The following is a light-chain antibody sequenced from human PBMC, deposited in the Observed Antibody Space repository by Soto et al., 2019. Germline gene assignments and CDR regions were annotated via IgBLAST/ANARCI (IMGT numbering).Light chain of an antibody. CDR2: GDS. V-gene: IGLV3-21*02. Sequence: SYELTQPPSVSVAPGQTARITCGGNNLGKKSVHWYQQKPGQAPVLVVYGDSDRPSGIPERFSGSNSGNTATLTISRVEAGDEADYYCQVWDSSSGVFGGGTKLTVL. CDR1: NLGKKS. J-gene: IGLJ2*01. CDR3: QVWDSSSGV.